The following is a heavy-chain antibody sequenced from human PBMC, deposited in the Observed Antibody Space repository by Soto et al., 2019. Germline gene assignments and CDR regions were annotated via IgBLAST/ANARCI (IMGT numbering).Heavy chain of an antibody. CDR1: GGSISSYY. J-gene: IGHJ4*02. CDR3: ARDSSSSPYYFDY. CDR2: IYYSGST. D-gene: IGHD6-6*01. Sequence: PSETLSLTCTVSGGSISSYYWSWIRQPPGKGLEWIGYIYYSGSTNYNPSLKSRVTISVDTSKNQFSLKLSSVTAADTAVYYCARDSSSSPYYFDYWGQGTLVTVSS. V-gene: IGHV4-59*01.